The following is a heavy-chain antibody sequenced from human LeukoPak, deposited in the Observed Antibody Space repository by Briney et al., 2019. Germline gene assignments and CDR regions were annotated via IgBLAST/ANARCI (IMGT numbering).Heavy chain of an antibody. CDR3: ARSHQADDY. CDR2: INPVVSTI. CDR1: GFTSRTNS. Sequence: GGPLRPPFAAPGFTSRTNSMHWVRQLPGKGLVWAARINPVVSTITYAYSVKGRSTFSTNNPKNTLYLRMDSLRAEDTGVYYCARSHQADDYWGQGTLVTVSS. D-gene: IGHD2-2*01. J-gene: IGHJ4*02. V-gene: IGHV3-74*01.